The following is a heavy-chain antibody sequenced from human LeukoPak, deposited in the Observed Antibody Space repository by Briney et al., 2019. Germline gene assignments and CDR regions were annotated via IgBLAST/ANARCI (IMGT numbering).Heavy chain of an antibody. CDR1: RFTFDDYG. J-gene: IGHJ6*02. CDR2: INWNGGST. Sequence: GGSLRLSCAASRFTFDDYGMSWVRQVPGKGLEWVSGINWNGGSTGYADSVKGRFTISRDNAKNSLYLQMNSLRAEDTAFYYCAREGYCSTTSCAYGMDVWGQGTTVTVSS. D-gene: IGHD2-2*01. V-gene: IGHV3-20*04. CDR3: AREGYCSTTSCAYGMDV.